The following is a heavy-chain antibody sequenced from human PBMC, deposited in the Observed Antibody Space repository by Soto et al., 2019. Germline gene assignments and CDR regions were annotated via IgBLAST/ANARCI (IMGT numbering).Heavy chain of an antibody. CDR3: ARGVKYGAYSRWFDP. Sequence: QVQLVQSGAEVKKPGASVKVSCKASGNTFTNYDINWVRQATGQGLEYLGWMKPNSGDTAYVQKFQGRVTMTWDTSITTAYMELRSLRSEDTAVYFCARGVKYGAYSRWFDPWGQGTLVTVSS. CDR1: GNTFTNYD. V-gene: IGHV1-8*01. D-gene: IGHD4-17*01. CDR2: MKPNSGDT. J-gene: IGHJ5*02.